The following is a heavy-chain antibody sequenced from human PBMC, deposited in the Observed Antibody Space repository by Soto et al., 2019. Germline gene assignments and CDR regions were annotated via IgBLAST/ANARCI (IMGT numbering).Heavy chain of an antibody. V-gene: IGHV3-23*01. J-gene: IGHJ4*02. CDR3: AKHGGGLPLVGSKEAGFDY. CDR2: ISGSGGST. Sequence: GGSLGLSCAASGFTLSSYAMSWVRQAPGKGLEWVSAISGSGGSTYYADSVKGRFTISRDNSKNPLYLQMNSLRAEDTAVYYCAKHGGGLPLVGSKEAGFDYWGQGTLVTVSS. CDR1: GFTLSSYA. D-gene: IGHD1-26*01.